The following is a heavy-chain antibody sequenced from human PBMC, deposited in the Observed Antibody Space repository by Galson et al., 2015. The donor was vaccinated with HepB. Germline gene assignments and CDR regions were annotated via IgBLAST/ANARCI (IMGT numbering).Heavy chain of an antibody. CDR3: ALGTTVTTLGAFDI. D-gene: IGHD4-17*01. CDR1: GYTFTSYG. CDR2: ISVYNGNT. Sequence: SVKVSCKASGYTFTSYGITWVRQAPGQGLEWMGWISVYNGNTNYAQKFQGRVTMTTDTSTSTVYMELRSLRSDDTAVYYCALGTTVTTLGAFDIWGQGTMVTVSS. J-gene: IGHJ3*02. V-gene: IGHV1-18*01.